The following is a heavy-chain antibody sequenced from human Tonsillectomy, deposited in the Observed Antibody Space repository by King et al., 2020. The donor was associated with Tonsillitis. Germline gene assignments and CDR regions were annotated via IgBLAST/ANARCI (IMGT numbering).Heavy chain of an antibody. D-gene: IGHD1-26*01. J-gene: IGHJ3*02. Sequence: VQLVESGGGLVQPGGSLRLSCAASGFTFSTYWMSWVRQAPGKGLEWVANIKEEGSEKYYVDSVKGRFTISRDNAKNSLYLQMKSLRDEDTAVYYCARMGKNTHAFDIWGQGTMVTVSS. V-gene: IGHV3-7*01. CDR3: ARMGKNTHAFDI. CDR2: IKEEGSEK. CDR1: GFTFSTYW.